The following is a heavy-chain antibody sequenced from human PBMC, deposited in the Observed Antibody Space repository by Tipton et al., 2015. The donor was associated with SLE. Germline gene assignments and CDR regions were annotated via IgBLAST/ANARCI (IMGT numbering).Heavy chain of an antibody. CDR1: GGSFSGYY. Sequence: TLSLTCAVYGGSFSGYYGSWIRQHPGKGLEWIGYIFNSGSTYYNPSLKSRATMSIDTSKNQFSLKVTSVTAADTAVYYCAREPDYWGQGTLVTVSS. CDR3: AREPDY. V-gene: IGHV4-31*11. CDR2: IFNSGST. J-gene: IGHJ4*02.